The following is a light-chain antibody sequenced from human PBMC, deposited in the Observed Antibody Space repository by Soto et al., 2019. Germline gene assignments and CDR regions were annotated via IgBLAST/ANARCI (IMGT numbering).Light chain of an antibody. CDR1: QSISSW. J-gene: IGKJ2*01. Sequence: DIQMTQSPSTLSASVGDRVTITCRASQSISSWLAWYQQKPGKAPNLLIYDASSLESGVPSRFSGSGSGTEFSLTISSLQPDDFETYYCHQYNSHSGTFGQGTKLEIK. CDR3: HQYNSHSGT. CDR2: DAS. V-gene: IGKV1-5*01.